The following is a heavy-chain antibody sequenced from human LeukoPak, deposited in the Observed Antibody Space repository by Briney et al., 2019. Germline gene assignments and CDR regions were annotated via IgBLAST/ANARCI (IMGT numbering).Heavy chain of an antibody. Sequence: GETLRLSCAASGFTFSNYGMNWVRQAPGKGLEWVASVSPSSSYIYYADSVKGRFTISRDNAKNSLYLQMHSLRDEDTAVYYCARAPPRYGSGSFHVDFWGQGTLVTVSS. D-gene: IGHD3-10*01. J-gene: IGHJ4*02. CDR1: GFTFSNYG. V-gene: IGHV3-21*01. CDR2: VSPSSSYI. CDR3: ARAPPRYGSGSFHVDF.